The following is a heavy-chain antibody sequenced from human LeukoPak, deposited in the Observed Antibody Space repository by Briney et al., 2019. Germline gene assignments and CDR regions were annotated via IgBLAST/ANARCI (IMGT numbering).Heavy chain of an antibody. D-gene: IGHD2-2*01. CDR3: ARDCSSTSCRGFDP. J-gene: IGHJ5*02. Sequence: GSVKVSCKASGYTFTSYDINWARQATGQGLEWMGWMNPNSGNTGYAQKFQGRVTMTRNTSISTAYMELSSLRSEDTAVYYCARDCSSTSCRGFDPWGQGTLVTVSS. CDR1: GYTFTSYD. CDR2: MNPNSGNT. V-gene: IGHV1-8*01.